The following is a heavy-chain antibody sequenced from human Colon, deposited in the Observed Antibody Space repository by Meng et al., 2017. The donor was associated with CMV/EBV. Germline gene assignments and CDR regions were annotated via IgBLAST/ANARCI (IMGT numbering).Heavy chain of an antibody. CDR3: ATDYGDYYFDR. CDR1: GGYLNDFY. V-gene: IGHV4-4*07. CDR2: IFPTGSA. J-gene: IGHJ4*02. Sequence: QVPLQESGPGLVKPSETLSLTCTVSGGYLNDFYWNWIRQPVGKGLEWIGRIFPTGSAYYNSSLNSRVTMSVDTSKNQFSLKLTSVTAADTAVYYCATDYGDYYFDRWGQGTLVTVSS. D-gene: IGHD4-17*01.